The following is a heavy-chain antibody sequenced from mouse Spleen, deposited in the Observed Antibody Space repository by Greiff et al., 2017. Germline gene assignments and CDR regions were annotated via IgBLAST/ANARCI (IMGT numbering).Heavy chain of an antibody. V-gene: IGHV1-59*01. CDR1: GYTFTSYW. CDR3: ARSWDYDYDEGDY. CDR2: IDPSDSYT. D-gene: IGHD2-4*01. Sequence: QVQLQQPGAELVRPGTSVKLSCKASGYTFTSYWMHWVKQRPGQGLEWIGVIDPSDSYTNYNQKFKGKATLTVDTSSSTAYMQLSSLTSEDSAVYYCARSWDYDYDEGDYWGQGTTLTVSS. J-gene: IGHJ2*01.